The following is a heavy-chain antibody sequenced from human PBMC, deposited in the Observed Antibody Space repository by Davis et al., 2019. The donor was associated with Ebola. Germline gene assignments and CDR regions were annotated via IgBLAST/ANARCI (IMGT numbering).Heavy chain of an antibody. CDR1: GGSISSYY. CDR3: AGGYNWNYQSDLGY. CDR2: IYYSGST. V-gene: IGHV4-59*01. D-gene: IGHD1-7*01. Sequence: PSETLSLTCTVSGGSISSYYWSWIRQPPGKGLEWIGYIYYSGSTNYNPSLKSRVTISVDTSKNQFSLKLSSVTAADTAVYYCAGGYNWNYQSDLGYWGQGTLVTVSS. J-gene: IGHJ4*02.